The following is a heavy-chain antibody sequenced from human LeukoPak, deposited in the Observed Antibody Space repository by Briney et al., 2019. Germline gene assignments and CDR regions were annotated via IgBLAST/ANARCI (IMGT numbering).Heavy chain of an antibody. V-gene: IGHV4-34*01. J-gene: IGHJ4*02. CDR3: ARGRVRPPYYYDSSGYRARWGQTNIKNTNAPFDY. Sequence: SETLSLTCAVYGGSFSGYYWSWIRQPPGKGLEWIGEINHSGSTNYNPSLKSRVTISVDTSKNQFSLKLSSVTAADTAVYYCARGRVRPPYYYDSSGYRARWGQTNIKNTNAPFDYWGQGTLVTVSS. CDR1: GGSFSGYY. CDR2: INHSGST. D-gene: IGHD3-22*01.